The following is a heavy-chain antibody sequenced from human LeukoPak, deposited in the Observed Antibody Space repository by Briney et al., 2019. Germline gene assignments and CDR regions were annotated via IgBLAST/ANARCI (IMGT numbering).Heavy chain of an antibody. CDR3: ASALFGVVTRFDD. J-gene: IGHJ4*02. CDR2: ISISGGII. D-gene: IGHD3-3*01. Sequence: GGPLRLPGAASESTFRDYYLSWIPRAPGKGWEGVGYISISGGIIYYADSVKARFPIHRDNATTPLNFHITTRRPEKTPVISVASALFGVVTRFDDWGQGTLVTVSS. CDR1: ESTFRDYY. V-gene: IGHV3-11*04.